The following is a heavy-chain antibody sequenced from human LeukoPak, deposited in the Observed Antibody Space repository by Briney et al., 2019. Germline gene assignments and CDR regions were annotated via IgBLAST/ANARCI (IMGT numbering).Heavy chain of an antibody. D-gene: IGHD3-10*01. CDR3: ARVGTYGSGSYLSWLDY. J-gene: IGHJ4*02. Sequence: SETLSLTCTVSGGSISSYYWSWIRQPPGKGLEWIGYIYYSGSTNYNPSLKSRVTISVDTSKNQFSLKLRSVTAADTAVYYCARVGTYGSGSYLSWLDYWGQGTLVTVSS. CDR2: IYYSGST. V-gene: IGHV4-59*01. CDR1: GGSISSYY.